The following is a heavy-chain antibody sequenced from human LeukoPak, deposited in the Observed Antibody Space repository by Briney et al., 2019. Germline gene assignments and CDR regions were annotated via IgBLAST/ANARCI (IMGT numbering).Heavy chain of an antibody. J-gene: IGHJ5*02. CDR2: INPSGGST. CDR1: GYTFTSYY. V-gene: IGHV1-46*01. CDR3: AREVTAAGITTHFDP. Sequence: ASVKVSCKASGYTFTSYYMHWVRQAPGQGLEWMGIINPSGGSTSYAQKFQGRVTMTRDMSTSAVYMELSSLRSEDTAVYYCAREVTAAGITTHFDPWGQGTLVTVSS. D-gene: IGHD6-13*01.